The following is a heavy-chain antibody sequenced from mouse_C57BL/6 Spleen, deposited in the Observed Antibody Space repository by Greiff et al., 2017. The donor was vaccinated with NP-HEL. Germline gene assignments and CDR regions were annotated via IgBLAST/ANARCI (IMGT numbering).Heavy chain of an antibody. CDR1: GYTFTSYW. J-gene: IGHJ2*01. D-gene: IGHD1-1*01. Sequence: QVQLQQPGAELVKPGASVKLSCKASGYTFTSYWMHWVKQRPGQGLEWIGMIHPNSGTTNYNAQFRSKATLTVDKYSRTAYIKLSSLTSEDSAVYYCSRYYGSREDYFDYWGQGTTLTVSS. CDR2: IHPNSGTT. CDR3: SRYYGSREDYFDY. V-gene: IGHV1-64*01.